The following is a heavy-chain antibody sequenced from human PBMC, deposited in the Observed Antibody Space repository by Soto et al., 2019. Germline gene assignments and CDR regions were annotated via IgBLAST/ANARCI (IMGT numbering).Heavy chain of an antibody. V-gene: IGHV1-18*01. CDR1: GYTFTSYG. CDR3: ARYGDHPPVAFDI. D-gene: IGHD4-17*01. J-gene: IGHJ3*02. Sequence: QVQLVQSGAEVKKPGASVKVSCKASGYTFTSYGISWVRQAPGQGLEWMGWISAYNGNTNYAQKLQGRVPMTTDPSTSPAYRELGSLRSDETAVYYCARYGDHPPVAFDIWGQGTMVTVSS. CDR2: ISAYNGNT.